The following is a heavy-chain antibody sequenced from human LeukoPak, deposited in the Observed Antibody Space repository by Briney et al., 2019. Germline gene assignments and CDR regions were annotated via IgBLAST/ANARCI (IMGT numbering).Heavy chain of an antibody. CDR1: GGSIRGGSYY. V-gene: IGHV4-61*02. J-gene: IGHJ4*02. Sequence: PSETLSLTCTVSGGSIRGGSYYWNWIRQPAGKGLEWIGRMYTSGTTNYNPSLKGRVTISVDTSKNQFSLKLSSVTAADTAVYYCARTASGYYLFDYWGQGTLVTVSS. CDR3: ARTASGYYLFDY. D-gene: IGHD3-22*01. CDR2: MYTSGTT.